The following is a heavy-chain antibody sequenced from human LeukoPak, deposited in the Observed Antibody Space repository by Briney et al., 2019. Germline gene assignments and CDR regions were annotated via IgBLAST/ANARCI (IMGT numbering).Heavy chain of an antibody. CDR1: GFTFSDYY. Sequence: PGGSLRLSCAASGFTFSDYYMSWIRPAPGKGLEWVAYISSSGSTIYYADSVKGRFTISRDNAKNSLYLQMNSLRAEDTAVYYCARDHRAGLNFDYWGQGTLVTVSS. CDR3: ARDHRAGLNFDY. J-gene: IGHJ4*02. CDR2: ISSSGSTI. D-gene: IGHD3-22*01. V-gene: IGHV3-11*01.